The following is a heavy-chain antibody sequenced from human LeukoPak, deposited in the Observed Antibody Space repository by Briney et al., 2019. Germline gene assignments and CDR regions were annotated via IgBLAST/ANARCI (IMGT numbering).Heavy chain of an antibody. V-gene: IGHV3-66*04. Sequence: GGSLRLSCAVSGFTVSSNYISWVRQAPGQGLEWVSVICSGGTTYYADSVKGSFTISRDNSKNTLYLQMNSLRAEDTAVYYCASQSTPVLPFDIWGQGAMVTVSS. CDR2: ICSGGTT. CDR3: ASQSTPVLPFDI. CDR1: GFTVSSNY. J-gene: IGHJ3*02.